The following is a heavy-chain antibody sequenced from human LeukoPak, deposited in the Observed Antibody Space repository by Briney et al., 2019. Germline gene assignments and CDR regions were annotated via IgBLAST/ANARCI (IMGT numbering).Heavy chain of an antibody. CDR2: IYSGGST. Sequence: GGSLRLACAASGFTVSSVYMSWVRQAPGEGLEWVSVIYSGGSTTYADSVKGRFTISRDNSKNTLYLQMNRLRAEDTAVHYCARERPPAYDISIGYYSGWFDPRGQGTLVTVSS. CDR3: ARERPPAYDISIGYYSGWFDP. J-gene: IGHJ5*02. D-gene: IGHD3-9*01. V-gene: IGHV3-66*01. CDR1: GFTVSSVY.